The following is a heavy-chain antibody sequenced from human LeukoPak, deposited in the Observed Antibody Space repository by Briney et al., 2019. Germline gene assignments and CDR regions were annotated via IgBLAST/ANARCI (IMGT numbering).Heavy chain of an antibody. V-gene: IGHV4-59*01. J-gene: IGHJ4*02. CDR1: GVSITSNY. CDR2: THHSGAT. D-gene: IGHD5-18*01. Sequence: SETLSLTCSVSGVSITSNYWSWIRRPPGKGLEWLGYTHHSGATSYNPSLKSRGTMSLDTSNNQFSLKLSSVTAADTAVYYCARSSGRSYGDFDYWGQGNLVTVSS. CDR3: ARSSGRSYGDFDY.